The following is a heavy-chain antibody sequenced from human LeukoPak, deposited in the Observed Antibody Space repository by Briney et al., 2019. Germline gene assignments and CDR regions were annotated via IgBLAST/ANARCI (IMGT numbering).Heavy chain of an antibody. CDR3: ARDFGGYAFDY. D-gene: IGHD5-12*01. CDR1: GGSISSYY. Sequence: SETLSLTCTVSGGSISSYYWSWIRQPPGKGLEWIGYIYYSGSTNYNPSLKSRVTISVDTSKNQFSLKLSSVTAADTAVYYCARDFGGYAFDYWGQGTLVTVSS. J-gene: IGHJ4*02. CDR2: IYYSGST. V-gene: IGHV4-59*01.